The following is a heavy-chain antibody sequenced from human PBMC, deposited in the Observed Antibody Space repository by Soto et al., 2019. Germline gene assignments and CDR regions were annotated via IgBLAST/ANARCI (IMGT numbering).Heavy chain of an antibody. CDR1: GASIRRRGYY. J-gene: IGHJ5*02. D-gene: IGHD2-15*01. CDR3: ASSGGPEGDWFDP. CDR2: VYYSGIT. V-gene: IGHV4-31*03. Sequence: QVLLQESGPRLVKPSQTLSLTCTVSGASIRRRGYYWSWIRHHPGEGLEWIGFVYYSGITDYNPSLKSRVSISADTSKKEFSLRLYSVTAADTAVYYCASSGGPEGDWFDPWGPGPLVTVSS.